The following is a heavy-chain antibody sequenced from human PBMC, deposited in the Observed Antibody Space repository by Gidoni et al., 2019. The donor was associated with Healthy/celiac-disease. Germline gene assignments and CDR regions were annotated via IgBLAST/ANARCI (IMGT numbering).Heavy chain of an antibody. CDR1: GYSFTSYG. CDR2: IDPSDSYT. Sequence: EVQLVQSGAEVKKPGESLRISGKGSGYSFTSYGISWVRQMPGKGLEWMGGIDPSDSYTNYSPSFQGHVTISADKSISTAYLQWSSLKASDTAMYYCASSTYYYGSRPQDWFDPWGQGTLVTVSS. CDR3: ASSTYYYGSRPQDWFDP. V-gene: IGHV5-10-1*03. J-gene: IGHJ5*02. D-gene: IGHD3-10*01.